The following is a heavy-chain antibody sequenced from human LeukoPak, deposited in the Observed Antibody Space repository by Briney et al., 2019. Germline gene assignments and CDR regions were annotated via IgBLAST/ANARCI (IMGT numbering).Heavy chain of an antibody. CDR1: GFTFSGSA. Sequence: GGSLRLSCAASGFTFSGSAMHWVRQASGKGLEWVGRIRSKANSYATAYAASVKGRFTTSRDDSKNTAYLQMNSLKTEDTAVYYCTRLAGAAGSFWGQGTLVTVSS. CDR2: IRSKANSYAT. V-gene: IGHV3-73*01. J-gene: IGHJ4*02. D-gene: IGHD3-3*02. CDR3: TRLAGAAGSF.